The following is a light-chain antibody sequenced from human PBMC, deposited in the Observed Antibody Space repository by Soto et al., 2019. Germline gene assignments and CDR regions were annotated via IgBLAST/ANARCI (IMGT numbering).Light chain of an antibody. Sequence: EVGLKQSACTVSLSTGERATLSCRARQRCSNNYLAWYQQKPGQAPRLLIXSAXRRATGIPDRFTGSGSGTDFTLTINRVEPEDFAVYFGQQDAGSPRTFGQGTKLDIK. CDR2: SAX. J-gene: IGKJ1*01. CDR1: QRCSNNY. CDR3: QQDAGSPRT. V-gene: IGKV3-20*01.